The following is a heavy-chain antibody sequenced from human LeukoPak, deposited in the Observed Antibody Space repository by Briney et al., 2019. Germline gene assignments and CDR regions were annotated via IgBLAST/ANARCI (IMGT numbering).Heavy chain of an antibody. D-gene: IGHD3-10*01. CDR3: ARDERVGYYGSGSYYYYGMDV. Sequence: GWALPLSCRASGFTFSSYSMNWVRQAPGKGLAWVSSISSSSSYIYYADSVKGRFTISRDNAKNSLYLQMNSLRAEDTAVYYCARDERVGYYGSGSYYYYGMDVWGKGTTVTVSS. CDR2: ISSSSSYI. V-gene: IGHV3-21*01. CDR1: GFTFSSYS. J-gene: IGHJ6*04.